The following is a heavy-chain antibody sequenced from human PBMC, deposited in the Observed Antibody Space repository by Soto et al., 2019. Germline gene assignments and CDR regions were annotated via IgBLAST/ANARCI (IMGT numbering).Heavy chain of an antibody. Sequence: QVQLVQSGAEVKKPGSSVKVSCKASGGTFSSYTISWVRQAPGQGIEWMGRIIPILGIANYAQKFQGRVTITADKSTSTAYMELSSLRSEDTAVYYCAGNPGYCSGGSCYPRPYYYYMDVWGKGTTVTVSS. CDR1: GGTFSSYT. J-gene: IGHJ6*03. CDR2: IIPILGIA. V-gene: IGHV1-69*02. CDR3: AGNPGYCSGGSCYPRPYYYYMDV. D-gene: IGHD2-15*01.